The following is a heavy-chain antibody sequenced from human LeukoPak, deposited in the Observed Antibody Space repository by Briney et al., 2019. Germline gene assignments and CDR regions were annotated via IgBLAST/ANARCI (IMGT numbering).Heavy chain of an antibody. CDR1: GFTFSDTW. V-gene: IGHV3-74*01. J-gene: IGHJ4*02. Sequence: GGSLRLSCAASGFTFSDTWMHWVRQAPGKGLVWVSRIRSDGSDTRYAESVKGRFTISRDNAKNSLYLQMNSLRAEDTAVYYCARTGHSSGWSAYFDYWGQGTLVTVSS. CDR3: ARTGHSSGWSAYFDY. CDR2: IRSDGSDT. D-gene: IGHD6-19*01.